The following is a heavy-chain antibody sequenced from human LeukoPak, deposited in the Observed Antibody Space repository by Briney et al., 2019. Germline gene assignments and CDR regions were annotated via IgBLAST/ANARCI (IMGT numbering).Heavy chain of an antibody. CDR3: ARAAAFDYGGNPLGAFDI. V-gene: IGHV6-1*01. Sequence: SQTLSLTYALSGDSVSKNTAGWIWLRQSPSRGLEWLGRTYYRSKWYNDDALSVRGRITINPDTAKNQFSLKLSSMTAADTAVYYCARAAAFDYGGNPLGAFDIWGQGTMVTVSA. CDR1: GDSVSKNTAG. CDR2: TYYRSKWYN. J-gene: IGHJ3*02. D-gene: IGHD4-23*01.